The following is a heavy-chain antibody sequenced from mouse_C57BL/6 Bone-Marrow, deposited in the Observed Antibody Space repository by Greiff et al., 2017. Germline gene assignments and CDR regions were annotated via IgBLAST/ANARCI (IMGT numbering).Heavy chain of an antibody. CDR1: GFTFSSYG. J-gene: IGHJ3*01. D-gene: IGHD2-12*01. CDR3: ARPRYDGFAY. V-gene: IGHV5-6*01. CDR2: ISSGGSYT. Sequence: VQLQQSGGDLVKPGGSLKLSCAASGFTFSSYGMSWVRQTPDKRLEWVATISSGGSYTYYPDSVKGRFTISRDNAKNTLYLQMSSLKSEDTAMYYCARPRYDGFAYWGQGTLVTGSA.